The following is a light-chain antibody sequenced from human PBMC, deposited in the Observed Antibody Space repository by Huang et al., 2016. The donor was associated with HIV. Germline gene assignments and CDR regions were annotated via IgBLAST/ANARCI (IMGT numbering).Light chain of an antibody. J-gene: IGKJ4*01. CDR1: QSVSSN. CDR2: GAS. V-gene: IGKV3-15*01. CDR3: QQYNNWPFT. Sequence: EIVMTQSPATLSVSPGERATLSCRASQSVSSNLALYQQKPGQAPSLLIYGASTGATGFPARFSGSGSGTEFTLTISSLQSEDFAVYYCQQYNNWPFTFGGGTKVEIK.